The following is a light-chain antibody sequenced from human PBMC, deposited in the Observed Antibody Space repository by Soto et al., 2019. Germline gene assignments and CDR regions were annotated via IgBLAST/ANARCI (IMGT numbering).Light chain of an antibody. CDR2: SNN. CDR3: AAWDDRLNGRYV. V-gene: IGLV1-44*01. CDR1: SSDIGTNG. J-gene: IGLJ1*01. Sequence: QSVLTQPPSVSGTPGQRVTLSCSGTSSDIGTNGVNWFRQVPGTAPKFLIYSNNQRPSGAPDRFSGSRSGTSASLAISGLQSEDEADYYCAAWDDRLNGRYVFGTGTKVTVL.